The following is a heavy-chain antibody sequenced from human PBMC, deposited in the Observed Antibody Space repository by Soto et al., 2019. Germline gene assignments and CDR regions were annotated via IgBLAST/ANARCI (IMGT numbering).Heavy chain of an antibody. D-gene: IGHD7-27*01. CDR1: GFTFNNYA. CDR3: GKGNSKWGTGDAFDI. CDR2: ISGTGGST. J-gene: IGHJ3*02. V-gene: IGHV3-23*01. Sequence: GVSLRLSWAASGFTFNNYALNWVRQAPGKGLEWVSSISGTGGSTFYAGSAKGRFTISRDNSKNTLFLQMTSLRAEDTAVYYCGKGNSKWGTGDAFDIWGQGTMVPVSS.